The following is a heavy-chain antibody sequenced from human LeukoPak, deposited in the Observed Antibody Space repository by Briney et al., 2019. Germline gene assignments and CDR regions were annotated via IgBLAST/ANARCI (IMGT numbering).Heavy chain of an antibody. J-gene: IGHJ4*02. CDR1: GFTFSSYS. V-gene: IGHV3-21*01. D-gene: IGHD5-24*01. Sequence: GSLRLSCAASGFTFSSYSMNWVRQAPGKGLEWVSSISSSSSYIYYADSVKGRFTISRDNAKNSLYLQMNSLRAEDTAVYYCAREAWLGWLQFRLSDYWGQGTLVTVSS. CDR3: AREAWLGWLQFRLSDY. CDR2: ISSSSSYI.